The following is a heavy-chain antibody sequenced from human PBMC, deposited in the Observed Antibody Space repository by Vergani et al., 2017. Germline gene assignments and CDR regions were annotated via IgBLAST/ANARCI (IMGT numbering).Heavy chain of an antibody. Sequence: EVQLEESGGGLVLPGRSLRLSCVASGFTSAGYAMHWVRQAPGKGLEWVSGISWNSNSIGDADSVKGRFTISRDNAKNSLSLQMNSLRAEDTALYYCAKDLVTSSGGGWFDPWGQGTLVTVSS. D-gene: IGHD6-6*01. CDR3: AKDLVTSSGGGWFDP. J-gene: IGHJ5*02. CDR2: ISWNSNSI. CDR1: GFTSAGYA. V-gene: IGHV3-9*02.